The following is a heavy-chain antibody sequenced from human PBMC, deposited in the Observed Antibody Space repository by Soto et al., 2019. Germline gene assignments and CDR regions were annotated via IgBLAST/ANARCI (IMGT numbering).Heavy chain of an antibody. CDR1: GGSISSGGYY. CDR3: ARRVGVSYYYYMDV. CDR2: IYYSGST. D-gene: IGHD3-16*01. J-gene: IGHJ6*03. Sequence: SETLSLTCTVSGGSISSGGYYWSWILQPPGKGLEWIGYIYYSGSTNYNPSLKSRVTISVDTSKNQFSLKLSSVTAADTAVYYCARRVGVSYYYYMDVWGKGTTVTVSS. V-gene: IGHV4-61*08.